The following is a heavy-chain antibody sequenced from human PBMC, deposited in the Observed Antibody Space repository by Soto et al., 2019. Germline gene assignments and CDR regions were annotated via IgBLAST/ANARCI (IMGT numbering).Heavy chain of an antibody. V-gene: IGHV4-4*02. CDR1: GGSISSSHW. J-gene: IGHJ4*02. D-gene: IGHD3-10*01. CDR3: ARVYIVRGTIIRYFDY. CDR2: IYHSGST. Sequence: QVQLQESGPGLVKPSGTLSLTCAVSGGSISSSHWWSWVRQPPGEGLGWIGKIYHSGSTNYNPSLKSRVTRPEDTSKNQFSLKLSSVTAADTAEYYWARVYIVRGTIIRYFDYWGQGTLVTVSS.